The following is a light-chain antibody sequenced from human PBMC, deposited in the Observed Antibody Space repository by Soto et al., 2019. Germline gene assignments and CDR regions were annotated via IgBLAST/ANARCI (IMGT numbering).Light chain of an antibody. Sequence: EIVLTQSPDTLSLSSGERDTLSCRASQRISNYYLAWYHQKPGQAPRLLIYGASSRATGAPDRFSGSGSGTDFTLTISRLEPEDFAVYYCQQYGSSPLTFGGGTKVDIK. CDR2: GAS. CDR1: QRISNYY. CDR3: QQYGSSPLT. J-gene: IGKJ4*01. V-gene: IGKV3-20*01.